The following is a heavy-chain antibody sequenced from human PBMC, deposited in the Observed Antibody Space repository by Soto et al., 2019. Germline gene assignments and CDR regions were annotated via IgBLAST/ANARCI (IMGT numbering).Heavy chain of an antibody. Sequence: SVKVSCKASGYTFTSYAMHWVRQAPGQRLEWMGWINAGNGNTKYSQKFQGRVTITRDTSASTAYMELSSLRSEDTAVYYCARDTAMVEYYFDYWGQGTLVTVSS. D-gene: IGHD5-18*01. V-gene: IGHV1-3*01. CDR2: INAGNGNT. CDR1: GYTFTSYA. CDR3: ARDTAMVEYYFDY. J-gene: IGHJ4*02.